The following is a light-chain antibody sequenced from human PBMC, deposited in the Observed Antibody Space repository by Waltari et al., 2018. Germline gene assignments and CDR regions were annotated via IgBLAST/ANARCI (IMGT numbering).Light chain of an antibody. CDR3: SSYTSSSTLVV. V-gene: IGLV2-14*01. CDR1: SSDVGGYNY. J-gene: IGLJ2*01. CDR2: EVS. Sequence: QSALTQPASVSGSPGQSITISCTGTSSDVGGYNYVSWYQQHPGKAPKLMMYEVSNRPSGVSNRCSGSKSGNTASLTSSGLQAEDEADYYCSSYTSSSTLVVFGGGTKLTVL.